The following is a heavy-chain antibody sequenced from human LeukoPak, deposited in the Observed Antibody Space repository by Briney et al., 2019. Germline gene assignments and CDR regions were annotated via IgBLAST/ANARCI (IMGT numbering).Heavy chain of an antibody. Sequence: SQTLSLTCTVSGGSISSGSYYWRWLRQPAGKGLEWIGRIYTSGSTNYNPSLKSRVTISVDTSKNQFSLKLSSVTAADTAVYYCARSNFESYYYDSSGSYAFDIWGQGTMVTVSS. CDR2: IYTSGST. CDR3: ARSNFESYYYDSSGSYAFDI. V-gene: IGHV4-61*02. D-gene: IGHD3-22*01. CDR1: GGSISSGSYY. J-gene: IGHJ3*02.